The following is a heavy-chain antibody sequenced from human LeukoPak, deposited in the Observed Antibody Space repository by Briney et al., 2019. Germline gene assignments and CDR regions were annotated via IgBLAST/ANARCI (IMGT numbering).Heavy chain of an antibody. CDR1: GYTFTSYA. CDR2: INTNTGNP. Sequence: ASVKVSCNASGYTFTSYAMNWVRQAPGQGLEWMGWINTNTGNPTYAQGFTGRFVFSLDTSVSTAYLQISSLKAEDTAVYYCARDKAFGYSYGFHFFDYWGQGTLVTVSS. CDR3: ARDKAFGYSYGFHFFDY. V-gene: IGHV7-4-1*02. D-gene: IGHD5-18*01. J-gene: IGHJ4*02.